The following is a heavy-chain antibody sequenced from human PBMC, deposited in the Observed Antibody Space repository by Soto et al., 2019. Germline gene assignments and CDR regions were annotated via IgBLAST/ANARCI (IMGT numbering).Heavy chain of an antibody. J-gene: IGHJ6*04. CDR2: IYHSGST. CDR1: GGSISSSNW. CDR3: ARVRFLEWLLYSPNYYYYYRMDV. Sequence: SETLSLTCAVSGGSISSSNWWSWVRQPPGKGLEWIGEIYHSGSTNYNPSLKSRVTISVDKSKNQFSLKLSSVTAADTAVYYCARVRFLEWLLYSPNYYYYYRMDVWGKGTTVTVSS. V-gene: IGHV4-4*02. D-gene: IGHD3-3*01.